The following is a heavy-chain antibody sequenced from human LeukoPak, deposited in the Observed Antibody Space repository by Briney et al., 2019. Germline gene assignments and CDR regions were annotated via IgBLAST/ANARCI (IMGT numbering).Heavy chain of an antibody. CDR3: ARLPYESSSYHYDGADY. D-gene: IGHD3-22*01. V-gene: IGHV5-51*01. Sequence: GESLKTSCQGSGYTFTTYWIAWVRQMSGKGLEWMGMIYPGDSDTRYSPPFQCQVTISADESSSSAYLQWSSLKASDTAMYYCARLPYESSSYHYDGADYWGQGTLVTVSS. CDR1: GYTFTTYW. J-gene: IGHJ4*02. CDR2: IYPGDSDT.